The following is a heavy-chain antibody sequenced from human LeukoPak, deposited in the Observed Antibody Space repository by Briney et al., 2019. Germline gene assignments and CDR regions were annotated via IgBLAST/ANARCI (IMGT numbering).Heavy chain of an antibody. CDR2: ISGSGGST. Sequence: GGSLRLSCAASGFTFSSYSMNWVRQAPGKGLEWVSAISGSGGSTYYADSVKGRFTISRDNSKNTLYLQMNSLRAEDTAVYYCAKGSLALSSTHFGPFDYWGQETLVTVSS. V-gene: IGHV3-23*01. CDR3: AKGSLALSSTHFGPFDY. J-gene: IGHJ4*02. CDR1: GFTFSSYS. D-gene: IGHD2-2*01.